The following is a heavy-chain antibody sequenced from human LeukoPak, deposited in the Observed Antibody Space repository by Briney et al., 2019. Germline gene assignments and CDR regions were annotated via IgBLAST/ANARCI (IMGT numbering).Heavy chain of an antibody. Sequence: GESLKISCKGSGYSFTNYWIGWVRQMPGKGLEWMGIIYPGDSDTRYSPSFRGQVTISADRSINTAYLQWSSLKASDTAMYYCARHTPVETVGPDSWGQGTLVTVSS. J-gene: IGHJ4*02. CDR2: IYPGDSDT. D-gene: IGHD1-1*01. CDR3: ARHTPVETVGPDS. CDR1: GYSFTNYW. V-gene: IGHV5-51*01.